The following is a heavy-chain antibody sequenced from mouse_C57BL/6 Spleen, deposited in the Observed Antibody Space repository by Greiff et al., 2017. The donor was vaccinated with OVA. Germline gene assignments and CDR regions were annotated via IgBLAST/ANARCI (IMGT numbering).Heavy chain of an antibody. V-gene: IGHV5-9-1*02. CDR1: GFTFSSYA. J-gene: IGHJ2*01. CDR3: TRVGDGYYDFDY. Sequence: DVMLVESGEGLVKPGGSLKLSCAASGFTFSSYAMSWVRQTPEKRLEWVAYISSGGDYIYYADTVKGRFTISRDNARNTLYLQMSSLKSEDTAMYYCTRVGDGYYDFDYWGQGTTLTVSS. D-gene: IGHD2-3*01. CDR2: ISSGGDYI.